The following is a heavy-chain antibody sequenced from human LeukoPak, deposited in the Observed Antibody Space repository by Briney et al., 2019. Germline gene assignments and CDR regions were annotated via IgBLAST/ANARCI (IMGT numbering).Heavy chain of an antibody. CDR3: ARRRSYNWYFDL. Sequence: PSETLSLTCTVSGGSISSEVYYWSWIRQHPGRALEWIGYIHYSGSTYYNPSLKSRLSISVDTSNNQFSLKLSSVTAADTAVYYCARRRSYNWYFDLWGRGTLVTVSS. D-gene: IGHD3-10*01. CDR1: GGSISSEVYY. V-gene: IGHV4-31*03. CDR2: IHYSGST. J-gene: IGHJ2*01.